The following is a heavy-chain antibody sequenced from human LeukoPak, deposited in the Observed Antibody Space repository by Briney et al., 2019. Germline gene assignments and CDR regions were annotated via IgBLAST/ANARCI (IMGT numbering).Heavy chain of an antibody. D-gene: IGHD3-3*01. Sequence: GGSLRLSCAASGFTFSSYSMNWVRQAPGKGLEWVSSISSSSSYIYYADSVKGRFTISRDNAKNSLYLQVNSLRAEDTAVYYCARRPTYYDSWSGYYRSIAAEVPGHHNWFDPWGQGTLVTVSS. J-gene: IGHJ5*02. CDR3: ARRPTYYDSWSGYYRSIAAEVPGHHNWFDP. CDR2: ISSSSSYI. CDR1: GFTFSSYS. V-gene: IGHV3-21*01.